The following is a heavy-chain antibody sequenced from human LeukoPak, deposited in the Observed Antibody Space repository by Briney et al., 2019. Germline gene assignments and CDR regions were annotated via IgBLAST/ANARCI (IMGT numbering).Heavy chain of an antibody. CDR1: GFPFSDYW. Sequence: GKPLRLSCAASGFPFSDYWMHWVRQVPGKGLEWVSRINSDGSRISYADSVRGRFTISRDNARNTVFLQMNSLRVEDTAVYYCATSPVISRDWGQGTPVSVSS. D-gene: IGHD3-22*01. J-gene: IGHJ4*02. CDR3: ATSPVISRD. V-gene: IGHV3-74*01. CDR2: INSDGSRI.